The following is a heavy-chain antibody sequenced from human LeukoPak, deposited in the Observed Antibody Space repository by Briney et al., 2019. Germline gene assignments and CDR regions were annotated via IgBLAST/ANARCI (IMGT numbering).Heavy chain of an antibody. Sequence: GGSLRLSCAASGNYWMHWVRLAPGKGLVWVSHINSDGSWTSYADSVKGRFTISKDNAKNTVYLQMNSLGAEDTAVYYCVSFYETYWGRGTLVTVSS. J-gene: IGHJ4*02. CDR2: INSDGSWT. CDR3: VSFYETY. CDR1: GNYW. V-gene: IGHV3-74*01. D-gene: IGHD2/OR15-2a*01.